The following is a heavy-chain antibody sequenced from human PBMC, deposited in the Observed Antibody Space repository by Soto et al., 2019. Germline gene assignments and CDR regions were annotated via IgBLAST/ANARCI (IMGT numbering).Heavy chain of an antibody. V-gene: IGHV3-23*01. CDR2: ISGSARST. Sequence: VQLLESGGGLVQPGGSLRLSCAASGFTFSSYAMSWVRQAPGKGLEWVSSISGSARSTNYADSVKGRFTMSRDNSKNTLYLQMNSLRAEDTAKYYCAKPPLDYYDFSGYYYDWGQGTLVTVSS. D-gene: IGHD3-22*01. CDR3: AKPPLDYYDFSGYYYD. CDR1: GFTFSSYA. J-gene: IGHJ4*02.